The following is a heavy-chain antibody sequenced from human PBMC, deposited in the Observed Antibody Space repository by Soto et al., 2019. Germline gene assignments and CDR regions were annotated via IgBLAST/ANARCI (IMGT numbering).Heavy chain of an antibody. CDR2: IFIGGNT. CDR3: ARVPIHIAAAGTYYYGMDV. D-gene: IGHD6-13*01. Sequence: SETLSLTCTVSGGSISSSTYYWGWMRQPPGKGLEWIASIFIGGNTYYNPSLKSRVTISVDTSKNQFSLKLSSVTAADTAVYYCARVPIHIAAAGTYYYGMDVWGQGTTVTVSS. CDR1: GGSISSSTYY. V-gene: IGHV4-39*07. J-gene: IGHJ6*02.